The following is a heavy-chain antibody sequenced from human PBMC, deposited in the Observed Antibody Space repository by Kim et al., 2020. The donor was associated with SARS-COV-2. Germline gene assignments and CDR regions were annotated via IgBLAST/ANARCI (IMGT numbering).Heavy chain of an antibody. CDR1: GGSFSGYY. J-gene: IGHJ4*02. V-gene: IGHV4-34*01. CDR2: INHSGST. CDR3: ARRSRSGVRGANFDY. D-gene: IGHD3-10*01. Sequence: SETLSLTCAVYGGSFSGYYWSWIRQPPGKGLEWIGEINHSGSTNYNPSLKSRVTISVDTSKNQFSLKLSSVTAADTAVYYCARRSRSGVRGANFDYWGQGTLVTVSS.